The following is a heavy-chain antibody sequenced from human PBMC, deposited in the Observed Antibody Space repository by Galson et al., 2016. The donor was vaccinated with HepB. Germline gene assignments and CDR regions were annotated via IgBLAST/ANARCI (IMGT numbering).Heavy chain of an antibody. V-gene: IGHV3-48*03. CDR2: ISASARTI. CDR1: GYIFANYG. Sequence: SLRLSCAGSGYIFANYGINWLRQAPGKGLEWISYISASARTIYYADSVKGRFTISRDNAKNSLYLQMNSLRADDTGIYYCARGRGSGNYGSDNWFDPWGQGTQVTVAS. D-gene: IGHD3-10*01. J-gene: IGHJ5*02. CDR3: ARGRGSGNYGSDNWFDP.